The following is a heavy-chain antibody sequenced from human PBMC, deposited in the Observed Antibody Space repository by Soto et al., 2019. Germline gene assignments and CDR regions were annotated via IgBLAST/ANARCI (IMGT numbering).Heavy chain of an antibody. CDR2: ISAYNGNT. CDR3: ARDPPPLDV. V-gene: IGHV1-18*01. CDR1: GYTFTSYH. Sequence: QVQLVQSGAEVKKPGASVKVSCKASGYTFTSYHISWVRQAPGQGLEWMGWISAYNGNTNYAQKPPXXXTXXTDTSTSTAYMELRSLRSDDTAVYYCARDPPPLDVWGQGTTVTVSS. J-gene: IGHJ6*02.